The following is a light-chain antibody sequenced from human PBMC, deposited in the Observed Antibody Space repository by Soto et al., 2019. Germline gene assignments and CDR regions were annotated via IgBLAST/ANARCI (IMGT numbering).Light chain of an antibody. CDR3: SSYTISSTLVV. J-gene: IGLJ2*01. Sequence: QSALTQPASVSGSPGQSITISCTGTSSDVGGYNYVSWYQQHPDKAPKLMIYEVSNRPSGVSNRFSGSRSGNTASLTISGLQADDEADYYCSSYTISSTLVVFGGGTKLTVL. CDR2: EVS. CDR1: SSDVGGYNY. V-gene: IGLV2-14*01.